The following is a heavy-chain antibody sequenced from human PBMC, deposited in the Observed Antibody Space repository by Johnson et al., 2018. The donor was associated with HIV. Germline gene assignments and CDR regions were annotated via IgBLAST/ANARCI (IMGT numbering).Heavy chain of an antibody. V-gene: IGHV3-23*04. D-gene: IGHD6-19*01. J-gene: IGHJ3*02. CDR1: GFTFSTCA. CDR3: ARPSGSGWSSDAFDI. CDR2: ISGSGGST. Sequence: VQLVESGGGLVQPGGSLRLSCAASGFTFSTCAISWVRQAPGKGLEWVSAISGSGGSTYYADSVKGRFTISRDNSKNTLYLQMNSLRAEDTAVYYCARPSGSGWSSDAFDIWGQGTMVTVSS.